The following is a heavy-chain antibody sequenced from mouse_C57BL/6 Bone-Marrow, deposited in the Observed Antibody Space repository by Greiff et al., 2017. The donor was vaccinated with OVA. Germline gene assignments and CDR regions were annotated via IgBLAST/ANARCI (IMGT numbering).Heavy chain of an antibody. V-gene: IGHV7-1*01. CDR3: ARDAWAMDY. CDR2: SRNKANDYTT. CDR1: GFTFSDFY. J-gene: IGHJ4*01. Sequence: EVNLVESGGGLVQSGRSLRLSCATSGFTFSDFYMEWVRQAPGKGLEWIAASRNKANDYTTEYSASVKGRFIVSRDTSQSILYLQMNALRAEDTAIYYCARDAWAMDYWGQGTSVTVSS.